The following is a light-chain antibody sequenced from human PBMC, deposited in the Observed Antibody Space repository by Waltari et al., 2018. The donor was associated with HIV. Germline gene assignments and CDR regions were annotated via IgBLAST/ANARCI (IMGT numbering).Light chain of an antibody. Sequence: SYVLTQPPSVSVAPGQTARMTCGGNNIGSNRLHWYQQKPGQAPVLVVYDDRDRPSGIPERFSGSNFGNTATLTITRVEAGDEADYYCQVWESSTDDHQVVFGGGTKLTVL. CDR1: NIGSNR. J-gene: IGLJ2*01. CDR2: DDR. CDR3: QVWESSTDDHQVV. V-gene: IGLV3-21*02.